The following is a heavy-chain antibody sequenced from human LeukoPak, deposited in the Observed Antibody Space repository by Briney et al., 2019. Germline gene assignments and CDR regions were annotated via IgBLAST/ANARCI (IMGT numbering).Heavy chain of an antibody. CDR3: ARGYGDYA. D-gene: IGHD4-17*01. V-gene: IGHV3-7*01. CDR1: GFTFSSYG. CDR2: IKQDGSQT. J-gene: IGHJ4*02. Sequence: GGSLRLSCAASGFTFSSYGMTWVRQAPGKGLEWVANIKQDGSQTYYVDSVKGRFTISRDNAKTSLYLQMSSLTADDTAVYYCARGYGDYAWGQGTLVTVSS.